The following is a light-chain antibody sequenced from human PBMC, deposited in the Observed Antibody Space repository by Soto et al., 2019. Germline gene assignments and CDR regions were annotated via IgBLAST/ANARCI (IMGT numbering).Light chain of an antibody. Sequence: EIVLTQXPDTLSLSPGERATLSCRASQTVTSTNVNWYQQKAGQSPRLLIYDVSTRATGIPDRFSGSGSGTDFTLTITRLEPEDFAVYYCQQYGAPVTFGGGTKVEIK. CDR3: QQYGAPVT. V-gene: IGKV3-20*01. CDR2: DVS. CDR1: QTVTSTN. J-gene: IGKJ4*01.